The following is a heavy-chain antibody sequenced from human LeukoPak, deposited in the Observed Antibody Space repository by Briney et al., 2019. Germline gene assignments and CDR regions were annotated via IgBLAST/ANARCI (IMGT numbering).Heavy chain of an antibody. Sequence: PGGSLRLSCAASGFTFTNFAMHWVHQAPGKGLEWVAFTSYDASSKYYADSVKGRFTISKDNSNNTLSLQMNSLRAEDTAVYYCARTHGGNSANWYFDLWGRGTLVTVSS. CDR1: GFTFTNFA. CDR2: TSYDASSK. D-gene: IGHD4-23*01. V-gene: IGHV3-30-3*01. CDR3: ARTHGGNSANWYFDL. J-gene: IGHJ2*01.